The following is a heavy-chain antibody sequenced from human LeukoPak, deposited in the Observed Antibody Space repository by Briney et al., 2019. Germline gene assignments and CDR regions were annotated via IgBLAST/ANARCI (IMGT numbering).Heavy chain of an antibody. V-gene: IGHV1-46*01. CDR2: INPSDGST. CDR1: GYTFTSYY. Sequence: GASVKVSCKASGYTFTSYYMHWVRQAPGQGLEWMGIINPSDGSTSYAQKFQGRVTMTRDTSTSTVYMELSSLRSEDTAVYYCASGGLYCSSTSCYNRRIMDVWGKGTTVTVSS. D-gene: IGHD2-2*02. CDR3: ASGGLYCSSTSCYNRRIMDV. J-gene: IGHJ6*04.